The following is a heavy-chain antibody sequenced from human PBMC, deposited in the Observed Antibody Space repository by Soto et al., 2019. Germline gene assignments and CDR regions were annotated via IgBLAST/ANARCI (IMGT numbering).Heavy chain of an antibody. CDR3: ARATPKTCSSTSCQSNCVHP. V-gene: IGHV4-59*01. CDR1: GGSISSYY. Sequence: PSETLSLTCTDSGGSISSYYWSWIRQPPGKGLEWIGYIYYSGSTNYNPSLKSRVTISVDTSKNQFSLKLSSVTAADTAVYYCARATPKTCSSTSCQSNCVHPWGQGTLVTVSS. D-gene: IGHD2-2*01. CDR2: IYYSGST. J-gene: IGHJ5*02.